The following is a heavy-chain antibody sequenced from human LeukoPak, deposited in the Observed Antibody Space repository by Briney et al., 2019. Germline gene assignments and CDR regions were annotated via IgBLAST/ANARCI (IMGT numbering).Heavy chain of an antibody. D-gene: IGHD2/OR15-2a*01. V-gene: IGHV1-8*01. J-gene: IGHJ6*03. CDR2: MNPNSGNT. CDR1: GYTFTSYD. Sequence: ASVKVSCKASGYTFTSYDINWVRQATGQGREWMGWMNPNSGNTGYAQKFQGRVTMTRNTSISTAYMELSSLRSEDTAAYYCWASMGHYYYYYMDVWGKGTTVTVSS. CDR3: WASMGHYYYYYMDV.